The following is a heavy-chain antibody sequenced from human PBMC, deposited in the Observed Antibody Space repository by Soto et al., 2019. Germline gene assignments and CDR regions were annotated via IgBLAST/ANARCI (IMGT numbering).Heavy chain of an antibody. CDR3: AKDRLPSIAPRSAGDY. Sequence: EVQLLGSGGDLVQPGGSLRLSCAASGFTFSSYAMSWVRQAPGKGLEWVAIISGSGDSTYYAESVKGRFTISRDNSRNTLYMQMNSRRAEDTAVYYCAKDRLPSIAPRSAGDYWGQGSLVTVSS. CDR2: ISGSGDST. D-gene: IGHD6-6*01. J-gene: IGHJ4*02. CDR1: GFTFSSYA. V-gene: IGHV3-23*01.